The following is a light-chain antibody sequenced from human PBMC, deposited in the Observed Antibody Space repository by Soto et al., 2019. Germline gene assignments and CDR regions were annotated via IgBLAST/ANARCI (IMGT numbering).Light chain of an antibody. V-gene: IGKV3-20*01. J-gene: IGKJ1*01. CDR3: QQYATSPWT. CDR1: QSVSTN. Sequence: EIVLTQSPGTLSLSAGERATLSCRASQSVSTNLAWYQQKPGQAPRLLIFGASSRATGIPDRFSGRGSGTDFTLTISRLDPEDFAVYCCQQYATSPWTLGQGTKVDIK. CDR2: GAS.